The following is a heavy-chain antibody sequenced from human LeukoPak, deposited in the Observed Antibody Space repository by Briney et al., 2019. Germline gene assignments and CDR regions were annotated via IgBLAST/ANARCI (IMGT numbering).Heavy chain of an antibody. D-gene: IGHD4-17*01. CDR1: GYTLTELS. CDR3: ATNYGDYVWAFDI. J-gene: IGHJ3*02. CDR2: SDPEDGET. Sequence: AAVKVSCKVSGYTLTELSMHWVRQAPGKGVEWMGGSDPEDGETIYAQKFQGRVTMTEDTSTDTAYMELSSLRSEDTAVYYCATNYGDYVWAFDIWGQGTMVTVSS. V-gene: IGHV1-24*01.